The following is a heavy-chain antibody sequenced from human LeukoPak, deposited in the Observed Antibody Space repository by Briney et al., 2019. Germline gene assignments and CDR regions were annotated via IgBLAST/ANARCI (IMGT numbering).Heavy chain of an antibody. D-gene: IGHD4-17*01. CDR2: IIPMFGTA. Sequence: SVKVSCKASGGTFSSYAISWVRQAPGQGLEWMGGIIPMFGTAKYAQKVQGRVTMSTDESTSTAYMELSSLRSEDTAVYYCARGATVTTSWGQGTLVTVSS. J-gene: IGHJ4*02. CDR1: GGTFSSYA. CDR3: ARGATVTTS. V-gene: IGHV1-69*05.